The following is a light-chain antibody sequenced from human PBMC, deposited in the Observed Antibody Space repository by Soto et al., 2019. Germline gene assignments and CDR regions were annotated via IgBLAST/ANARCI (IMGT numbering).Light chain of an antibody. V-gene: IGKV3-20*01. CDR3: QQYGSSPPYT. J-gene: IGKJ2*01. Sequence: EVVLTQSPGTLSLSPGERATLSCRASQSVNNNYVAWYQQKPGQAPRLLIFGSSDRATGIPDRFSGSGSGTDFTLTISRLEPEDFAVYYCQQYGSSPPYTFGQGTKLEMK. CDR2: GSS. CDR1: QSVNNNY.